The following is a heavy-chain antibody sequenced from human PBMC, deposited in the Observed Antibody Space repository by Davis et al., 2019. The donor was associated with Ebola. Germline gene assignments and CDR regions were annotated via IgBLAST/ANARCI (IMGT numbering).Heavy chain of an antibody. D-gene: IGHD6-19*01. CDR3: ARGGWSNWFDP. CDR1: GFTVSSNY. CDR2: IYSAGST. V-gene: IGHV3-66*01. J-gene: IGHJ5*02. Sequence: GGSLRLSCAASGFTVSSNYMSWVRQAPGKGLEWVSVIYSAGSTYYADSVRGSFTISRDNSKNTLYLQMNSLRAEETAVYYCARGGWSNWFDPWGQGTLVTVSS.